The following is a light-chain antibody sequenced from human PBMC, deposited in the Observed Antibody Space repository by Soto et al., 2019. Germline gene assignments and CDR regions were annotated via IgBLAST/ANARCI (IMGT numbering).Light chain of an antibody. CDR2: VAS. Sequence: DIQMTQSPSSLSASAGDRVTITCRATQGISNDLGWYQQKPGEAPKRLIYVASSLQSGVQSRISGSGSGTEFTLTISNLHPEDFETYYCLQHNSYPTFGQGTKVEIK. CDR3: LQHNSYPT. V-gene: IGKV1-17*02. J-gene: IGKJ1*01. CDR1: QGISND.